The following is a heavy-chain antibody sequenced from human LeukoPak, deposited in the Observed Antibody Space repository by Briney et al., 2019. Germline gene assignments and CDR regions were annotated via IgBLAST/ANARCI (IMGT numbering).Heavy chain of an antibody. CDR3: AGRGSGSYL. Sequence: PGGSLRLSCAASGFTFSTYAMTWVRQAPGKGLEWVSTIGTSGGSTYYADSVKGRFTISRGNSKNTLYLQMNSLRDEDTAVYYCAGRGSGSYLWGQGTLVTVSS. V-gene: IGHV3-23*01. J-gene: IGHJ4*02. D-gene: IGHD3-10*01. CDR2: IGTSGGST. CDR1: GFTFSTYA.